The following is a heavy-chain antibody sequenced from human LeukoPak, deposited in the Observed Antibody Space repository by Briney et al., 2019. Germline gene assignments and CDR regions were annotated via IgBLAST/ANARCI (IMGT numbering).Heavy chain of an antibody. V-gene: IGHV3-74*01. J-gene: IGHJ4*02. CDR2: INSDGRVT. Sequence: GGSLRLSCAASGFTVSRYWMHWVRQAPGKGLVWMSRINSDGRVTDYADFVKGRFTISRDNAKSTVYLQINSLRGEDTAVYFCARICCGTDCRIPDWGQGTLVTVSS. CDR3: ARICCGTDCRIPD. D-gene: IGHD1-1*01. CDR1: GFTVSRYW.